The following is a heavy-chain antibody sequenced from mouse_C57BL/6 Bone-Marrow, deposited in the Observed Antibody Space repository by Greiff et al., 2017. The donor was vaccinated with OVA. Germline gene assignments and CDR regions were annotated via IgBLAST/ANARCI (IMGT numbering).Heavy chain of an antibody. J-gene: IGHJ1*03. CDR2: IYPRSGNT. CDR3: ARFNYYGSSSWYFDV. Sequence: QVQLQQSGAELARPGASVKLSCKASGYTFTSYGISWVKQRTGQGLEWIGEIYPRSGNTYYNEKLKGKATLTADKSSSTAYMELRSLTSEYSAVYFCARFNYYGSSSWYFDVWGTGTTVTVSS. CDR1: GYTFTSYG. D-gene: IGHD1-1*01. V-gene: IGHV1-81*01.